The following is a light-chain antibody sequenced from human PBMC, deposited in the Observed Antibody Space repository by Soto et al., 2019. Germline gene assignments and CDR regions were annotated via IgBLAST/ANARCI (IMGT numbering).Light chain of an antibody. V-gene: IGKV1-9*01. J-gene: IGKJ1*01. CDR3: QQYNNWPQT. CDR1: QDIAIY. CDR2: AAS. Sequence: IQLTQSPSSLSASVGDRVTITCRASQDIAIYLAWYQQKPGEAPKLLIYAASTLYGGVPSRFSGSGSGTDFALTITSLQAEDFAVYYCQQYNNWPQTFGQGTKVDI.